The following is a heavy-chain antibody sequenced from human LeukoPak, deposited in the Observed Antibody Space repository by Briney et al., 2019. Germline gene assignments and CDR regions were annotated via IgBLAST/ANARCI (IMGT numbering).Heavy chain of an antibody. CDR3: AKVLSGYESPGYDY. CDR1: GFTFSSYA. V-gene: IGHV3-23*01. Sequence: GGSLRLSCAASGFTFSSYAMSWVRQAPGKGLEWVSAISGSGSSTYYADSVKGRFTISRDNSKNTLYLQMNSLRAEDTAVYYCAKVLSGYESPGYDYWGQGTLVTVSS. D-gene: IGHD5-12*01. CDR2: ISGSGSST. J-gene: IGHJ4*02.